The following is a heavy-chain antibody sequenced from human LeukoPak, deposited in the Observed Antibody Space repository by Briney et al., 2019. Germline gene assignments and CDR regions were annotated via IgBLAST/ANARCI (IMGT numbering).Heavy chain of an antibody. CDR3: ARGTIVVVTPGY. V-gene: IGHV3-23*01. CDR1: GFTFSSYV. Sequence: GGSLRLSCAASGFTFSSYVMSWVRQAPGKGLEWVSGVSGGGVSTYYADSVKGRFTISRDNSENMLYLQMNSLRAEDTALYYCARGTIVVVTPGYWGQGTLVTVSS. J-gene: IGHJ4*02. D-gene: IGHD2-21*01. CDR2: VSGGGVST.